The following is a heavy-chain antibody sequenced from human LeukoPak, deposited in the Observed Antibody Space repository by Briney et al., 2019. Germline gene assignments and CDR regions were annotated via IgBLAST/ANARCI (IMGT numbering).Heavy chain of an antibody. CDR3: AKGYGSGSYGIDY. CDR2: ISYDGSNK. J-gene: IGHJ4*02. D-gene: IGHD3-10*01. CDR1: GFTFSGYG. V-gene: IGHV3-30*18. Sequence: GGSLRLSCAASGFTFSGYGMHWVRQAPGQGLEWVAFISYDGSNKYYTDSVKGRFTISRDNSKNTLYLGMNSLRPEGTAVYYCAKGYGSGSYGIDYWGQGTLVTVSS.